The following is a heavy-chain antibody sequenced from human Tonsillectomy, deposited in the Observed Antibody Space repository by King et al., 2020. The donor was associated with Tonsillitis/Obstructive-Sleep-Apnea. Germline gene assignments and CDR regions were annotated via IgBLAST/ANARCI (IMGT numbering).Heavy chain of an antibody. D-gene: IGHD2-15*01. J-gene: IGHJ6*03. Sequence: TLKESGPTLVKPTQTLTLTCTFSGFSLSSSGVGVAWIRQPPAKALEWLALIYWDDNKRYSPSLKSRLTITKDTSKNQVVLSMTNMDPVDTATYYCAHTTADIYYYYYYMGGWGKGTTVTVSS. CDR2: IYWDDNK. V-gene: IGHV2-5*02. CDR3: AHTTADIYYYYYYMGG. CDR1: GFSLSSSGVG.